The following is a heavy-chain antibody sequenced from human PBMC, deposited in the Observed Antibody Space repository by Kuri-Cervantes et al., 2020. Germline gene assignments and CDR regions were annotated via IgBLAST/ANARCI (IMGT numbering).Heavy chain of an antibody. V-gene: IGHV4-30-4*01. CDR3: AGKSDERGERIDY. Sequence: SETLSLTCTLSGGSISSGDYYWSWIRQPPGKGLEWISYTYYSGSTYYNPSLKRRVTISVDTSKNQFSLTLSFVTAADTAVYYCAGKSDERGERIDYWGQGTLVTVSS. CDR2: TYYSGST. D-gene: IGHD3-10*01. J-gene: IGHJ4*02. CDR1: GGSISSGDYY.